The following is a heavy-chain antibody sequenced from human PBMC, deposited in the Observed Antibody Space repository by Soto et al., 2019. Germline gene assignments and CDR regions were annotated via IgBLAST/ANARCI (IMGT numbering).Heavy chain of an antibody. Sequence: PSETLSLTCTVSGGSISSSSYYWGWIRQPPGKGLEWIGSIYYSGSTYYNPSLKSRVTISLDTSKNQFSLKLSSVTAADTAVYYCARGAVGANAFDYWGQGTLVTVSS. J-gene: IGHJ4*02. CDR3: ARGAVGANAFDY. CDR2: IYYSGST. V-gene: IGHV4-39*01. CDR1: GGSISSSSYY. D-gene: IGHD1-26*01.